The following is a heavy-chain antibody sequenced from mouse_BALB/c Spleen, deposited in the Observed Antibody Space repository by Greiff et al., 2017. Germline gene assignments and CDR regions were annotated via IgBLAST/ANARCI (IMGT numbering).Heavy chain of an antibody. D-gene: IGHD2-1*01. CDR3: ARETTMVTTFAY. V-gene: IGHV1S137*01. CDR1: GYTFTDYA. J-gene: IGHJ3*01. CDR2: ISTYYGDA. Sequence: VQLQQSGAELVRPGVSVKISCKGSGYTFTDYAMHWVKQSHAKSLEWIGVISTYYGDASYNQKFKGKATMTVDKSSSTAYMELARLTSEDSAIYYCARETTMVTTFAYWGQGTLVTVSA.